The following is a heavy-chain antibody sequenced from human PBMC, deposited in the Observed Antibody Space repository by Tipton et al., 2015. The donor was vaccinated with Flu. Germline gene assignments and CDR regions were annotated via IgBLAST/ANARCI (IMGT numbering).Heavy chain of an antibody. CDR1: GFTFSSYG. Sequence: SLRLSCAASGFTFSSYGMHWVRQAPGKGLEWVAVISYDGSNKYYADSVKGRFTISRDNSKNTLYLQMNSLGAEDTAVYYCAKGNVAGLFGYWGQGTLVTVSS. CDR3: AKGNVAGLFGY. CDR2: ISYDGSNK. J-gene: IGHJ4*02. D-gene: IGHD6-19*01. V-gene: IGHV3-30*18.